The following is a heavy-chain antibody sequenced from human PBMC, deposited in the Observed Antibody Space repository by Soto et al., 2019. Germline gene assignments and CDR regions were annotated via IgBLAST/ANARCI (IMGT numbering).Heavy chain of an antibody. CDR3: ASGRAYYYGSGAHRGLVYYMDV. CDR1: GGTFSSYT. Sequence: GASVKVSCKASGGTFSSYTISWVRQAPGQGLEWMGRIIPILGIANYAQKFQGRVTITADKSTSTAYMELSSLRSEDTAVYYCASGRAYYYGSGAHRGLVYYMDVWGKGTTVTVSS. CDR2: IIPILGIA. D-gene: IGHD3-10*01. V-gene: IGHV1-69*02. J-gene: IGHJ6*03.